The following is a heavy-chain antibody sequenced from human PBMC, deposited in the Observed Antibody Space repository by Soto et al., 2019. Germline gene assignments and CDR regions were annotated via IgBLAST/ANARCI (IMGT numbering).Heavy chain of an antibody. Sequence: SETLSLTCAVYGGSFSGYYWNWIRQPPGKGLEWIGEINHSGSTNYNPSLKSRVTISLDTSKNQFSLKLSSMTAADTAVYYCARGYGRIFYSWGQGTWVPVSS. CDR3: ARGYGRIFYS. CDR1: GGSFSGYY. J-gene: IGHJ4*02. V-gene: IGHV4-34*01. CDR2: INHSGST. D-gene: IGHD3-10*01.